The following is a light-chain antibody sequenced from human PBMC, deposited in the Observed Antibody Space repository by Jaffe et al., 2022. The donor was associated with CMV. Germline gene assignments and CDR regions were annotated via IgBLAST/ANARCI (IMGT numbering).Light chain of an antibody. CDR1: QTISSY. Sequence: DIQMTQSPSSLSASVGDRVTITCRASQTISSYLNWYQQKPGKAPKLLIYGASTLRSGVPSRFSGGGSGTDFTLTISSLQSEDFATYYCQQSYTTSWTFGQGTRVEFK. CDR2: GAS. CDR3: QQSYTTSWT. V-gene: IGKV1-39*01. J-gene: IGKJ1*01.